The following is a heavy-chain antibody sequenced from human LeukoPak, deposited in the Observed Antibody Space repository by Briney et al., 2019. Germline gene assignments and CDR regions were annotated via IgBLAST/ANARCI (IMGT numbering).Heavy chain of an antibody. D-gene: IGHD1/OR15-1a*01. Sequence: GGSLRLSCAASGFTFSSYGMHWVRQAPGKGLEWVAVISYDGSNKYYADSVKGRFTISRDNSKNTLYLQMNSLRAEDTAVYYCARDQVTDRAGTTLPHYWGQGTLVTVSS. CDR1: GFTFSSYG. V-gene: IGHV3-30*03. J-gene: IGHJ4*02. CDR3: ARDQVTDRAGTTLPHY. CDR2: ISYDGSNK.